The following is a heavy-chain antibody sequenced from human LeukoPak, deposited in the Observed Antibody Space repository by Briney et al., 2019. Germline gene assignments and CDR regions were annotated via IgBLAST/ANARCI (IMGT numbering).Heavy chain of an antibody. CDR3: AIFAGAVPGNLLL. CDR2: INKDGTEK. Sequence: GGSLRLSCAASEFTSSAFWMNWVRRPPGKGLEWVANINKDGTEKEYVDSVKGRFSIFRDNAKNSVFLQMNSLRAEDTAVYYCAIFAGAVPGNLLLWGKGTTVIVSA. CDR1: EFTSSAFW. V-gene: IGHV3-7*01. D-gene: IGHD2-8*02. J-gene: IGHJ6*04.